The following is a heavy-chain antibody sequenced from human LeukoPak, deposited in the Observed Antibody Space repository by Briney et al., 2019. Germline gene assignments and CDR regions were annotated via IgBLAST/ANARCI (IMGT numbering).Heavy chain of an antibody. V-gene: IGHV4-59*01. CDR2: IYYSGST. D-gene: IGHD2-21*02. CDR3: ASQLVTYGAFDI. CDR1: GGSISSYY. Sequence: SETLSLTCTVSGGSISSYYWSWIRQPPGKGLEWIGYIYYSGSTNYNPSPKSRVTISVDTSKNQFSLKLSSVTAADTAVYYCASQLVTYGAFDIWGQGTMVTVSS. J-gene: IGHJ3*02.